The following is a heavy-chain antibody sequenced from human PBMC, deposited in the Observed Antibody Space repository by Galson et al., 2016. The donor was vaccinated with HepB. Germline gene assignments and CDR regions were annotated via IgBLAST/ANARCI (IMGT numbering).Heavy chain of an antibody. Sequence: SLRLFCAASGFTFSTYSMTWVRQAPGKGLEWISYISSSSSDSFYADSVKGRFTISRDNAKNSLYLKMSSLTDDDTAVYCCARGEIGTLPYYYFGMDVWGQGTTVTVSS. V-gene: IGHV3-48*02. D-gene: IGHD1-1*01. CDR3: ARGEIGTLPYYYFGMDV. CDR1: GFTFSTYS. CDR2: ISSSSSDS. J-gene: IGHJ6*02.